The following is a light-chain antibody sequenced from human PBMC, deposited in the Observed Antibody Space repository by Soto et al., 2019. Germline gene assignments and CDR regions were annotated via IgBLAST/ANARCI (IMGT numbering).Light chain of an antibody. J-gene: IGKJ1*01. CDR1: QSVPSNF. CDR2: GVS. V-gene: IGKV3-20*01. CDR3: QQYDSSWT. Sequence: EIVLTQSPGTLSLSPGERVTLSCRASQSVPSNFLAWYQQKPGQAPILVIYGVSRRATGIPDRFSGSGSGTDFTLTISRLEPEDFAVYYCQQYDSSWTFGQGTKVEIK.